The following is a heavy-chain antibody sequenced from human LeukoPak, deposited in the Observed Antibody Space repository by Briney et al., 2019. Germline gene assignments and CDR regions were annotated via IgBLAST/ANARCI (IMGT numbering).Heavy chain of an antibody. CDR2: VDHTGST. V-gene: IGHV4-59*08. D-gene: IGHD2-8*01. CDR3: ARRAYEAGFDY. J-gene: IGHJ4*02. CDR1: DDSITMYY. Sequence: SETLSLTCSVSDDSITMYYWTWIRQPPGKGLEWIGYVDHTGSTNFNPSLNGRVSISRDTTKNLFSLRLRSVTAADTAVYFCARRAYEAGFDYWGQGTLVTVSS.